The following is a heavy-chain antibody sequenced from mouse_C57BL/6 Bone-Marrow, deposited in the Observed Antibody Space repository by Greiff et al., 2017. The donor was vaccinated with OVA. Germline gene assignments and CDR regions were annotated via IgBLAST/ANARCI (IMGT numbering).Heavy chain of an antibody. J-gene: IGHJ3*01. D-gene: IGHD2-5*01. CDR3: ARSGSNGFAY. CDR2: IYPGSGST. Sequence: QVQLQQPGAELVKPGASVKMSCKASGYTFTSYWITWVKQRPGQGLEWIGDIYPGSGSTNYNEKFKSKATLTVVTSSSTAYMQLSSLTSEDSAVYYCARSGSNGFAYWGQGTLVTVSA. CDR1: GYTFTSYW. V-gene: IGHV1-55*01.